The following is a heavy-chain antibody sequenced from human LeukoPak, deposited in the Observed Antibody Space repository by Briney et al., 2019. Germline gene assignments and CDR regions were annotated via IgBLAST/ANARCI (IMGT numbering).Heavy chain of an antibody. CDR2: IYYSGST. CDR3: ARDHQYCSSTSCYGMDV. J-gene: IGHJ6*04. Sequence: SETLSLTCTVSGGSISSYYWGWIRQPPGKGLEWIGSIYYSGSTYYNPSLKSRVTISVDTSKNQFSLKLSSVTAADTAVYYCARDHQYCSSTSCYGMDVWGKGTTVTVSS. D-gene: IGHD2-2*01. V-gene: IGHV4-39*07. CDR1: GGSISSYY.